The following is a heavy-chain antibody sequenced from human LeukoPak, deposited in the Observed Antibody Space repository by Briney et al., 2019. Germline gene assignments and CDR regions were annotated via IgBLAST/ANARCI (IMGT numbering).Heavy chain of an antibody. CDR3: ARDGYYDSSGSYYGMDV. Sequence: ASVKVSFKASGYTFTSYAMHWVRQAPGQRLEWMGWINAGNGNTKYSQKFQGRVTITADESTSTAYMELSSLRSEDTAVYYCARDGYYDSSGSYYGMDVWGQGTTVTVSS. CDR1: GYTFTSYA. CDR2: INAGNGNT. D-gene: IGHD3-22*01. J-gene: IGHJ6*02. V-gene: IGHV1-3*01.